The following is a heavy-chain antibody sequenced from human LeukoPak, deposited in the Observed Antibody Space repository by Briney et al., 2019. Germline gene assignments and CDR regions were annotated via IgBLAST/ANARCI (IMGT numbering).Heavy chain of an antibody. Sequence: SETLSLTCTVSGGSISSYYWGWIRQPPWKGLEWIGSIYYSGSTYYNNSLKSRFPISVDTSKTQFSLKLSSVTAADTAVYYCARVEQLGFVWWFDPWGQGTLVTVSS. D-gene: IGHD6-6*01. CDR1: GGSISSYY. CDR3: ARVEQLGFVWWFDP. CDR2: IYYSGST. J-gene: IGHJ5*02. V-gene: IGHV4-39*07.